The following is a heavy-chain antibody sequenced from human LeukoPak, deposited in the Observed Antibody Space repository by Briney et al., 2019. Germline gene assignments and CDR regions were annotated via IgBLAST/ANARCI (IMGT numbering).Heavy chain of an antibody. V-gene: IGHV1-69*13. CDR3: ARDFHYSGSGSYYNRAFDI. D-gene: IGHD3-10*01. CDR1: GYTFSNYA. CDR2: IIPIFGTG. Sequence: SVKVSCKASGYTFSNYAISWVRQAPGQGLEWMGGIIPIFGTGNYAQKFQGRVTITADESTSTAYMELSSLRSEDTAVYFCARDFHYSGSGSYYNRAFDIWGQGTVVTVSS. J-gene: IGHJ3*02.